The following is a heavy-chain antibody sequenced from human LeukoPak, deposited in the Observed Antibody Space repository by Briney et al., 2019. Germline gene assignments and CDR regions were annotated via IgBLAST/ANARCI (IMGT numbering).Heavy chain of an antibody. CDR2: IYYSGST. CDR3: ARDSI. V-gene: IGHV4-39*07. CDR1: GGSISSSSYY. J-gene: IGHJ3*02. Sequence: SETLSLTCTVSGGSISSSSYYWGWIRQPPGKGLEWIGSIYYSGSTYYNPSLKSRVTISVDTSKNQFSPELSSVTAADTAVYYCARDSIWGQGTMVTVSS.